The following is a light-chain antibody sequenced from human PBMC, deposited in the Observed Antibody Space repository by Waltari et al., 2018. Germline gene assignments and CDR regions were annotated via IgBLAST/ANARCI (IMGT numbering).Light chain of an antibody. CDR3: QHYYSSPR. J-gene: IGKJ1*01. CDR2: AAS. V-gene: IGKV1-NL1*01. Sequence: DIQMTQSPPSLSASVGDRVTITCRASQGIRDALGWYQQKPGKAPKVLLFAASRLGSGVPSRFSGSGSGTDFTLTISSLQPEDFATYYCQHYYSSPRFGQGTKVEI. CDR1: QGIRDA.